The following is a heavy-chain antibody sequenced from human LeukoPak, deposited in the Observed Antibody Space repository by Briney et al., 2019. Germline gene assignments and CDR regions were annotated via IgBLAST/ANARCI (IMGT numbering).Heavy chain of an antibody. J-gene: IGHJ4*02. CDR1: GFTFSSYE. CDR3: AKDRSIGTYYTFDS. Sequence: GGSLRLSCAASGFTFSSYEMNWVRQAPGKGLEWVSYISSSGSAIYYADSVKGQFTISRDNAKNSLYLQMSSLTAKDTAVYYCAKDRSIGTYYTFDSWGQGTLVTVSS. CDR2: ISSSGSAI. V-gene: IGHV3-48*03. D-gene: IGHD1-26*01.